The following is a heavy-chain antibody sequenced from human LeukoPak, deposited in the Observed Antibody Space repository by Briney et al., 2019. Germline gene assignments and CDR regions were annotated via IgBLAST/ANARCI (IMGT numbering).Heavy chain of an antibody. V-gene: IGHV3-23*01. Sequence: GGSLRLSCAASGFTFSSYAMSWVRPAPGKGLEWVSAISGSGGSTYYADSVKGRFTISRDNSKNTLYLQMNSLRAEDTAVYYCAKDHWALGGSYYYDYWGQGTLVTVSS. CDR2: ISGSGGST. CDR3: AKDHWALGGSYYYDY. J-gene: IGHJ4*02. CDR1: GFTFSSYA. D-gene: IGHD1-26*01.